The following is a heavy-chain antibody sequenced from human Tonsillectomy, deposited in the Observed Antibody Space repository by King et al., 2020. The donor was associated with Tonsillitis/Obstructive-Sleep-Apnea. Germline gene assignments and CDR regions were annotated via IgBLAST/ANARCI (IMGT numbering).Heavy chain of an antibody. J-gene: IGHJ3*02. CDR2: IYYSGST. CDR3: AREGAVMNAFDI. V-gene: IGHV4-59*01. Sequence: VQLQESGPGLVKPSETLSLNCTVSGGSISSYYWSWIRQPPGKGLECIGYIYYSGSTNYNPSLKSRVTISVDMSKNQFSLKMSSVTAADTAVYYCAREGAVMNAFDIWGQGTMVTVSS. D-gene: IGHD2-8*01. CDR1: GGSISSYY.